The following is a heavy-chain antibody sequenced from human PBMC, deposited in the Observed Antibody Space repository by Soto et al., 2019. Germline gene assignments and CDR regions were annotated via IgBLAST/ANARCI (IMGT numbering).Heavy chain of an antibody. J-gene: IGHJ4*02. CDR3: ASSLEGAGARQGGN. CDR2: IIPIFGTA. CDR1: GGTFSSYA. Sequence: QVQLVQSGAEVKKPGSSVKVSCKASGGTFSSYAISWVRQAPGQGLEWMGGIIPIFGTANYAQKFQGRVTITADESTSTAYMERSSLRSEDTAVYYCASSLEGAGARQGGNWGQGTLVTVSS. V-gene: IGHV1-69*12. D-gene: IGHD1-26*01.